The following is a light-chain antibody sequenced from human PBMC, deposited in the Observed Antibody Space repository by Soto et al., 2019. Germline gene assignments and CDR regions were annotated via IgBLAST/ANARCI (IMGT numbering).Light chain of an antibody. CDR3: SSYAGSSNV. CDR1: SSDVGGYNH. J-gene: IGLJ1*01. V-gene: IGLV2-14*01. CDR2: EVS. Sequence: QSALTQPASVSGSPGQSITISCTGTSSDVGGYNHVSWYQHHPGKAPKLMIYEVSNRPSGVSNRFSGSKSGNTASLTISGLQAEDEADYYCSSYAGSSNVFGTGTKVTVL.